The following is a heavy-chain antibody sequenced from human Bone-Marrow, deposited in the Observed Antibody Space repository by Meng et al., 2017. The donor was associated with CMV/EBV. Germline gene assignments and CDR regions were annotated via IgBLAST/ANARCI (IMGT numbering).Heavy chain of an antibody. D-gene: IGHD1-26*01. CDR2: ISWNSGSI. CDR3: AREANTAFDI. J-gene: IGHJ3*02. Sequence: SLKISCAASGFTFDDYAMHWVRQAPGKGLEWVSGISWNSGSIGYADSVKGRFTISRDNSKNTLYLQMNSLRTEDTAAYYCAREANTAFDIWGQGTMVTVSS. V-gene: IGHV3-9*01. CDR1: GFTFDDYA.